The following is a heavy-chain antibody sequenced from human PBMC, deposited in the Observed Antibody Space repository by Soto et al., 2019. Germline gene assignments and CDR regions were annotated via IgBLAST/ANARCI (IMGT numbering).Heavy chain of an antibody. V-gene: IGHV4-31*03. CDR1: GGSISSGGYY. D-gene: IGHD3-10*01. CDR2: IYYSGST. J-gene: IGHJ6*02. Sequence: LSLTCTVSGGSISSGGYYWSWIRQHPGKVLEWIGYIYYSGSTYYNPSLKSRVTISVDTSKNQFSLKLSSVTAADTAVYYCARVKYYYGSGSHSNYYYYGMDVWGQGTTVTVSS. CDR3: ARVKYYYGSGSHSNYYYYGMDV.